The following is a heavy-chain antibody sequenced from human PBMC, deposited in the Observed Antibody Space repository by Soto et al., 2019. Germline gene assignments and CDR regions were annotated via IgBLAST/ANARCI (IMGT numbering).Heavy chain of an antibody. Sequence: PSVKVSCKASGGTFSSYSINWVRQAPGQGPEWMGGIIPIFGTANNAQKFQGRVTITADESATTVYMELSSLRSEDTAVYYCARAPNILTVKYYFDYWGQGTLVTVSS. J-gene: IGHJ4*02. D-gene: IGHD3-9*01. CDR2: IIPIFGTA. CDR3: ARAPNILTVKYYFDY. CDR1: GGTFSSYS. V-gene: IGHV1-69*13.